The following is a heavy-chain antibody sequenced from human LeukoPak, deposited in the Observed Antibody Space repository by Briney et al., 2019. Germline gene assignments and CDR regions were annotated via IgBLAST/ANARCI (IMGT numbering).Heavy chain of an antibody. Sequence: GGSLRLSCAASGFTFSSYEMNWVRQAPGKGLEWVSYITSSGSTIHYADSVEGRFTISRDNAKNSLYLQMNSLRAEDTAVYYCARVTFNYFDYWGQGTLVTVSS. D-gene: IGHD1-14*01. V-gene: IGHV3-48*03. J-gene: IGHJ4*02. CDR1: GFTFSSYE. CDR2: ITSSGSTI. CDR3: ARVTFNYFDY.